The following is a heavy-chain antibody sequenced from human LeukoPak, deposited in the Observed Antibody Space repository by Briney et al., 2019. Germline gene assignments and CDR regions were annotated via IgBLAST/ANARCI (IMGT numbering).Heavy chain of an antibody. CDR3: ARFRRGNYDSSGYYY. CDR1: GGSFSGYY. J-gene: IGHJ4*02. CDR2: INHSGST. V-gene: IGHV4-34*01. Sequence: PSETLSLTCAVYGGSFSGYYWSWIRQPPGKGLEWIGEINHSGSTNYNPSLKSRVTISVDTSKSQFSLKLSSVTAADTAVYYCARFRRGNYDSSGYYYWGQGTLVTVSS. D-gene: IGHD3-22*01.